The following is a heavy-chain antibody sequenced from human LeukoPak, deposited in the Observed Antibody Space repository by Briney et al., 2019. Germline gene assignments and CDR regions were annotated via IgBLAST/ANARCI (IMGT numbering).Heavy chain of an antibody. V-gene: IGHV1-69*06. D-gene: IGHD3-22*01. J-gene: IGHJ4*02. Sequence: SVKVSCKASGGTFSSYAISWVRQAPGQGLEWMGRIIPIFGTANYAQKFQGRVTITSDKSTSTAYMELSSLRSEDTAVYYCARVGDYYDSSGYFGWGQGTLVTVSS. CDR2: IIPIFGTA. CDR3: ARVGDYYDSSGYFG. CDR1: GGTFSSYA.